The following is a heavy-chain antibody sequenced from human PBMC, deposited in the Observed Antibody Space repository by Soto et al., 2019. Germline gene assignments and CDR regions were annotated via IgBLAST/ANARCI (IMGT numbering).Heavy chain of an antibody. V-gene: IGHV3-74*01. CDR3: VRDRDTYGYANLDY. D-gene: IGHD5-18*01. Sequence: EVQLVESGGGLVQPGGSLRLSCAVSGFTFSSFWMHWVRQAPGKGLVWVSRINPDGSGTSYADSVKGRLTISRDNAKNKLYLQVNRLRVDDTAVYYCVRDRDTYGYANLDYWGQGTLVTVSS. CDR2: INPDGSGT. CDR1: GFTFSSFW. J-gene: IGHJ4*02.